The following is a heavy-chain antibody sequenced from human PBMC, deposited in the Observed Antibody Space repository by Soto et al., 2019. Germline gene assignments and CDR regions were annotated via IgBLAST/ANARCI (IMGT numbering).Heavy chain of an antibody. CDR3: ARRERAAPNDWWFDP. D-gene: IGHD3-9*01. V-gene: IGHV4-39*01. CDR2: IYYSGST. J-gene: IGHJ5*02. Sequence: SETLSLTCTVSGGSISSSSFHWGWIRQPPGKGLEWIGSIYYSGSTYYSPSLKSRVTISVDTSKNQFSLKLSSVTAADTAVYYCARRERAAPNDWWFDPWGQGTLAPVSS. CDR1: GGSISSSSFH.